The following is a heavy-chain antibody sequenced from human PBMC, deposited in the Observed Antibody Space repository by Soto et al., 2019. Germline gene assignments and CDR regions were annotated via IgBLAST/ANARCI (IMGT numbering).Heavy chain of an antibody. CDR3: ASTLSYYYGMDV. V-gene: IGHV5-10-1*01. CDR2: IDPSDSYT. J-gene: IGHJ6*02. Sequence: GESLKISCKGSVYSFTSYWISWVRQMPGKGLEWMGRIDPSDSYTNYSPSFQGHVTISADKSISTAYLQWSSLKASDTAMYYCASTLSYYYGMDVWGQGTTVTVSS. CDR1: VYSFTSYW.